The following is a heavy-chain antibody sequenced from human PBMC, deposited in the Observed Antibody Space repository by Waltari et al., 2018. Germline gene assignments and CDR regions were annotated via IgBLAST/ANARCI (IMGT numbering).Heavy chain of an antibody. V-gene: IGHV4-39*07. D-gene: IGHD6-6*01. J-gene: IGHJ4*02. Sequence: QLQLQESGPGLVKPSETLSLTCTVSGGSISSSSYYWGCIRQPPGKGLEWIGSIYYSGSTYYNPSLKSRVTISVDTSKNQFSLKLSSVTAADTAVYYCARLAARGDPGDYWGQGTLVTVSS. CDR2: IYYSGST. CDR1: GGSISSSSYY. CDR3: ARLAARGDPGDY.